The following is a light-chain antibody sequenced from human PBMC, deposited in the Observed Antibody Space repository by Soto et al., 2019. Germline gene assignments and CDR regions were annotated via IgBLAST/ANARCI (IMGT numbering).Light chain of an antibody. J-gene: IGLJ2*01. Sequence: SYELTQPLSVSVALGQTARITCGGNDIGSKNVHWYQQRPGQAPVLVIYRDSNRPSGIPERFSGSNSGNTATLTISRAQAGDEADYYCQVWDSNTLVFGGGTKVTVL. CDR1: DIGSKN. V-gene: IGLV3-9*01. CDR2: RDS. CDR3: QVWDSNTLV.